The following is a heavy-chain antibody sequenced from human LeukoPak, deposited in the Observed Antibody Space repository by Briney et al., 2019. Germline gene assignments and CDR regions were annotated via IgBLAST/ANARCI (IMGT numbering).Heavy chain of an antibody. CDR1: GYTFTGYY. Sequence: ASVKVSCKASGYTFTGYYMHWVRQAPGQGLEWMGWINPNSGGTNYAQKFQGRVTMTRDTSISTAYMELSRLRSDDTAVYYCARGPPGAIFGAIDYWGQGTLVTVSS. D-gene: IGHD3-3*01. J-gene: IGHJ4*02. CDR3: ARGPPGAIFGAIDY. CDR2: INPNSGGT. V-gene: IGHV1-2*02.